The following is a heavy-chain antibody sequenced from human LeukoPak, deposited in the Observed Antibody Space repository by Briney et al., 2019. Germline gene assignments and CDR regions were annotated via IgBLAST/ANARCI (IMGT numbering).Heavy chain of an antibody. CDR2: INPNSGGT. CDR3: AREPPAYCGTDCYALGY. Sequence: ASVKVSCKASGYTFISYGISWVRQAPGQGLEWMGWINPNSGGTRLAQKFQGRVTMTRDTSITTAYMELTWLKSDDTAVYYCAREPPAYCGTDCYALGYWGQGTLVTVSS. CDR1: GYTFISYG. J-gene: IGHJ4*02. D-gene: IGHD2-21*02. V-gene: IGHV1-2*02.